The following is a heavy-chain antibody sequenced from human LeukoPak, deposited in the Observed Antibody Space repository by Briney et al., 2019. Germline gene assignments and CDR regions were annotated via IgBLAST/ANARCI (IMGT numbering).Heavy chain of an antibody. CDR1: GFTFSSYEM. CDR2: IYHSGST. Sequence: GSLRLSCAASGFTFSSYEMNWVRQPPGKGLEWIGEIYHSGSTNYNPSLKSRVTISVDKSKNQFSLKLSSVTAADTAVYYCARDLKSWRSVNWFDPWGQGTLVTVSS. CDR3: ARDLKSWRSVNWFDP. D-gene: IGHD3-3*01. V-gene: IGHV4-4*02. J-gene: IGHJ5*02.